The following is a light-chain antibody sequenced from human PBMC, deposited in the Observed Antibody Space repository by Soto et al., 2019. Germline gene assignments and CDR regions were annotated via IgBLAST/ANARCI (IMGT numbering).Light chain of an antibody. CDR3: QQTYTYHRT. Sequence: DIQMTQSPSSLSASVGDRVTITCRASQSITTYLNWYQQKPGKAPKLLIYAASNLQSGVPSRFSGSASGTYFTLTIGSLQPEDFATYFCQQTYTYHRTFGQGTRVDIK. V-gene: IGKV1-39*01. J-gene: IGKJ1*01. CDR1: QSITTY. CDR2: AAS.